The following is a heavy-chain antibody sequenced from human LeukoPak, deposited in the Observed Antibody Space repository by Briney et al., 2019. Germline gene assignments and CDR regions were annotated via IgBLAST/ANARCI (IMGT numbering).Heavy chain of an antibody. J-gene: IGHJ4*02. V-gene: IGHV4-59*08. CDR3: ARLGSYFDY. CDR1: GDSLTSYY. Sequence: KTSETLSLTCTVSGDSLTSYYWSWIRQPPGKGLQWIGYIYYSGSVNYNPSLKSRVTISVDTSKNQFSLNLSSVTAADTAVYYCARLGSYFDYWGQGTQVTVSS. CDR2: IYYSGSV.